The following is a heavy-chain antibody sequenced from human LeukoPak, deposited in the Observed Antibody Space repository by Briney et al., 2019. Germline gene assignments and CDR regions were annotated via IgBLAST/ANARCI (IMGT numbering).Heavy chain of an antibody. V-gene: IGHV3-23*01. D-gene: IGHD6-13*01. J-gene: IGHJ4*02. CDR2: ISGSGGST. Sequence: GGSLRLSCAASGFTFSSYAMSWVRQAPGKGLEWVSAISGSGGSTYYADSVKGRFTISRDNSKKTLYLQMNSLRAEDTAVYYCARASSSDSLIAAAGKIWGQGTLVTVSS. CDR1: GFTFSSYA. CDR3: ARASSSDSLIAAAGKI.